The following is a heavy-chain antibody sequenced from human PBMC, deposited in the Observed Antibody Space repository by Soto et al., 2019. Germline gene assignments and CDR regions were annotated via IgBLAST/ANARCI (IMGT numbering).Heavy chain of an antibody. CDR2: ISNRGDT. V-gene: IGHV3-66*01. Sequence: HPGGSLRLSCTASGFIVSDTYMHWVRQAPGKGLEWVSVISNRGDTHYADSVRGRFSLYRDIADNTVHLQMNNLRVEDTAVYYCAREPRYCRGGSCTITGDAFDIWGQGKMVTVSS. D-gene: IGHD2-15*01. J-gene: IGHJ3*02. CDR1: GFIVSDTY. CDR3: AREPRYCRGGSCTITGDAFDI.